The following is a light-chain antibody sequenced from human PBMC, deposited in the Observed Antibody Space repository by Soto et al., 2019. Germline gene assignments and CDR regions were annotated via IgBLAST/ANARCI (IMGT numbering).Light chain of an antibody. J-gene: IGKJ5*01. CDR2: GAS. CDR1: ESVRTN. CDR3: QQYNSWPPSIT. Sequence: ERVMTQSPATLSVSPGERATLSCRASESVRTNLAWYQQRPGQSPRHLIYGASTRASGVPARFSGSGSGTEFTLTISSLQSEDFAVYYCQQYNSWPPSITFGQGTRLEIK. V-gene: IGKV3-15*01.